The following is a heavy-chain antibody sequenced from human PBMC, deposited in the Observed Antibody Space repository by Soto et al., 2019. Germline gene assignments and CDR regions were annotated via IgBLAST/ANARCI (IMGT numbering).Heavy chain of an antibody. J-gene: IGHJ3*02. Sequence: QARLVESGGGVVQPGRSLRLSCEASGLTFSAYGMHWVRQAPGKGLEWVATISYDGSKKYFGDSVKGRFTISRDNSKNTLYLEMNSLRSEDTAVYYCAKASHCNKGRCSLGLIGDRAFDIWGQGTMATVSS. CDR3: AKASHCNKGRCSLGLIGDRAFDI. CDR1: GLTFSAYG. CDR2: ISYDGSKK. V-gene: IGHV3-30*18. D-gene: IGHD2-8*01.